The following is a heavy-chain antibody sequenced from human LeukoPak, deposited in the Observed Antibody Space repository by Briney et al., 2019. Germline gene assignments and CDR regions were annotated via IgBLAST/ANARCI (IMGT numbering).Heavy chain of an antibody. J-gene: IGHJ4*02. CDR3: AKGPGYYDFWSGLPYYFDY. D-gene: IGHD3-3*01. CDR2: ISWNRGSI. CDR1: GFTFDDYA. Sequence: PGGSLRLSCAASGFTFDDYAMHWVRQAPGKGLEWVSGISWNRGSIGYADSVKGRFTISRDNAKNSLYLQMNSLRAEDTALYYCAKGPGYYDFWSGLPYYFDYWGQGTLVTVSS. V-gene: IGHV3-9*01.